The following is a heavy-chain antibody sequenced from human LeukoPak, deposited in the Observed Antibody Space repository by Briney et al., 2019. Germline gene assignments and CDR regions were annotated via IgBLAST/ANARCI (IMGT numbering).Heavy chain of an antibody. Sequence: SETLALTCTVSGRSISSHYWSWIRQPPGKGLEWIGYIYYSGSTNYNPSLKSRVTISVDTSKNQFSLKLSSVTAADTAVYYCARTLRTWIYYYMDVWGKGTTVTVSS. CDR1: GRSISSHY. V-gene: IGHV4-59*11. D-gene: IGHD3-16*01. CDR2: IYYSGST. J-gene: IGHJ6*03. CDR3: ARTLRTWIYYYMDV.